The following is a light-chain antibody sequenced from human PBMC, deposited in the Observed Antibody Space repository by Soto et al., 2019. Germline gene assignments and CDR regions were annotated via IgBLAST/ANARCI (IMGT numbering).Light chain of an antibody. CDR2: DAS. CDR3: HQRSTWPFT. Sequence: EIVLTQSPATLSLSPGERATLSCRASQSISSYLAWYQQKPDQAPRLLIYDASNRATGIPARFSGSGSGTDVNLTISSRETEDFAVYYCHQRSTWPFTFGPGTKVDIK. V-gene: IGKV3-11*01. CDR1: QSISSY. J-gene: IGKJ3*01.